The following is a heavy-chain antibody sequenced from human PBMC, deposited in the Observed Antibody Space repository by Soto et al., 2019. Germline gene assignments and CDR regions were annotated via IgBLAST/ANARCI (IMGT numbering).Heavy chain of an antibody. Sequence: ASVKVSCKASGYTFTSYGISWVRQAPGQGLEWMGWISAYNGNTNYAQKLQGRVTMTTDTSTSTAYMELRSLRSDDTAVYYCARDDFWRGYPCFDPWGQGTLVTVSS. CDR3: ARDDFWRGYPCFDP. CDR1: GYTFTSYG. D-gene: IGHD3-3*01. J-gene: IGHJ5*02. CDR2: ISAYNGNT. V-gene: IGHV1-18*01.